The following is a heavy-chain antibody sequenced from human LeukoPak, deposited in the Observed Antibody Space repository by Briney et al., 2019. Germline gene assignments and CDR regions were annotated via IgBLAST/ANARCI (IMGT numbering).Heavy chain of an antibody. D-gene: IGHD3-3*01. CDR1: GYTFTSYG. J-gene: IGHJ6*02. CDR3: ASTSGAGDYDFWSGYYDYYYGMDV. CDR2: ISAYNGNT. V-gene: IGHV1-18*01. Sequence: APVKVSCKASGYTFTSYGISWVRQAPGQGLEWMGWISAYNGNTNYAQKLQGRVTMTTDTSTSTAYMELRSLRSDDTAVYYCASTSGAGDYDFWSGYYDYYYGMDVWGQGTTVTVSS.